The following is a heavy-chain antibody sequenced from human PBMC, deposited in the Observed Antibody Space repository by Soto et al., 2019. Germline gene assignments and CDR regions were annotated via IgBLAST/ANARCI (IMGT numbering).Heavy chain of an antibody. CDR1: GFTFSNYS. Sequence: EVQLVESGGGLVKPGGSVRVSCAGSGFTFSNYSMNWVRQAPGKGLEWVASISSTSKYIYYADSVKGRFTISRDNAKKSLSVQMSSPGAEDTAVYYCARGLSSGWFGYWRQGPLVTVSA. V-gene: IGHV3-21*01. CDR2: ISSTSKYI. D-gene: IGHD6-19*01. CDR3: ARGLSSGWFGY. J-gene: IGHJ1*01.